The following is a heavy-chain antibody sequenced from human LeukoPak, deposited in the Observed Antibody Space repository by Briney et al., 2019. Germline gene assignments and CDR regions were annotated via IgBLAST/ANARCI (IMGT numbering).Heavy chain of an antibody. J-gene: IGHJ4*02. Sequence: GGTLRLSCAASGFTFSTYGMTWVRQAPGKGLEWVSSISSSSSYIYYADSVKGRFTISRDNAKNSLYLQMNSLRAEDTAVYYCARGKWLRPAAIDYWGQGTLVTVSS. CDR1: GFTFSTYG. V-gene: IGHV3-21*01. CDR3: ARGKWLRPAAIDY. CDR2: ISSSSSYI. D-gene: IGHD5-12*01.